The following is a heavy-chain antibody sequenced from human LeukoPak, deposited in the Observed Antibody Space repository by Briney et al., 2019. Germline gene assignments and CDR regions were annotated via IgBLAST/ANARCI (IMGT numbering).Heavy chain of an antibody. CDR3: AREIKRSSGWYDFDY. CDR2: ISSSGDTI. CDR1: VFTFSSYE. D-gene: IGHD6-19*01. V-gene: IGHV3-48*03. Sequence: GGSLRLSCAASVFTFSSYEINWVRQAPGKGLEWGSYISSSGDTIYYADSVKGRFNISRDNAKNSLYLQMNSLRAEDTAVYYCAREIKRSSGWYDFDYWGQGTLVTVSS. J-gene: IGHJ4*02.